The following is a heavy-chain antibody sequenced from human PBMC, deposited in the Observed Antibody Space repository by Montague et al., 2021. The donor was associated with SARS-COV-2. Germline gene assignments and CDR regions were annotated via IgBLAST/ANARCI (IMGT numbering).Heavy chain of an antibody. CDR1: GGSISSSSYY. Sequence: TLSLTCTVSGGSISSSSYYWGWIRQPPGEGLEWIGSIYYSGSTYYNPSLKSRVTISVDTSKNQFSLKLSSVTAADTAVYYCVRSRVKRYFDWTKLDAHVKPYHFDYWGQGTLVTVSS. V-gene: IGHV4-39*01. CDR3: VRSRVKRYFDWTKLDAHVKPYHFDY. J-gene: IGHJ4*02. D-gene: IGHD3-9*01. CDR2: IYYSGST.